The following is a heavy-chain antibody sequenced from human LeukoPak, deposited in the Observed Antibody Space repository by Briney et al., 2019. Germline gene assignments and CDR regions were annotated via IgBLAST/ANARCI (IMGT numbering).Heavy chain of an antibody. D-gene: IGHD3-22*01. CDR1: GGSISSGY. CDR3: ARTPSSASSGYYMDV. CDR2: MYTSGST. J-gene: IGHJ6*02. V-gene: IGHV4-4*07. Sequence: SETLSLTCTVSGGSISSGYWSWIRQPAGKGLEWIGRMYTSGSTNYNPSLKSRVTMSVDTSKNQFSLKLSSVTAADTAVYYCARTPSSASSGYYMDVWGQGTTVTVSS.